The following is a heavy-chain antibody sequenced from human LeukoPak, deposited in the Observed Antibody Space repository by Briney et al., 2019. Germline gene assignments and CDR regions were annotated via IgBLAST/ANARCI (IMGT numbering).Heavy chain of an antibody. Sequence: KSSETLSLTCTVSGGSISSSSYYWGWIRQPPGKGLEWIGSIYYSGSTYYNPSLKSRVAISADRSKNQFSLKLSSVTAADTAVYYCARDGDSSGWTRSDYWGQGTLVTVSS. D-gene: IGHD6-19*01. V-gene: IGHV4-39*07. J-gene: IGHJ4*02. CDR2: IYYSGST. CDR3: ARDGDSSGWTRSDY. CDR1: GGSISSSSYY.